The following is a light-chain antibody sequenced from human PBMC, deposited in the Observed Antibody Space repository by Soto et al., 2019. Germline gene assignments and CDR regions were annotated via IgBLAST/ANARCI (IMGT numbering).Light chain of an antibody. CDR3: CSYAGSSTS. Sequence: QAALAQPASVSGSAGQSITISCTGTSSDVGSYNLVSWYQQHPGKAPKVMIYEVSKRPSGVSNRFSGSKSGNTASLTISGLQAEDEADYYCCSYAGSSTSFGSGTKVTVL. CDR2: EVS. CDR1: SSDVGSYNL. V-gene: IGLV2-23*02. J-gene: IGLJ1*01.